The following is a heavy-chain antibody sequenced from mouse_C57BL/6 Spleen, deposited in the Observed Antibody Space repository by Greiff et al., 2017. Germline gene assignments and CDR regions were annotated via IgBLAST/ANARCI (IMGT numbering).Heavy chain of an antibody. Sequence: VQLQQSGPELVKPGASVKISCKASGYSFTGYYMNRVKQSPEKSLEWIGELNPSTGGTTSKQKFKAKAILTVDKSSSRAYTQLKSVTSDDSAGYYCARGGYYYSVDYWGQGTSVSGSS. D-gene: IGHD3-1*01. J-gene: IGHJ4*01. V-gene: IGHV1-42*01. CDR1: GYSFTGYY. CDR2: LNPSTGGT. CDR3: ARGGYYYSVDY.